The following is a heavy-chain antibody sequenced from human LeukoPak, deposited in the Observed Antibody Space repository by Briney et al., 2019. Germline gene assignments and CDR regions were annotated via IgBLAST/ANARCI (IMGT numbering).Heavy chain of an antibody. CDR3: ARGVFFHWSYYCDY. J-gene: IGHJ4*02. CDR2: KNTDSGGT. V-gene: IGHV1-2*02. D-gene: IGHD3/OR15-3a*01. CDR1: GYTFTVYY. Sequence: GASVRVSSTVSGYTFTVYYIHWVRQAPGQGREDMGWKNTDSGGTNFTQKFQGRVTINRDTAISRVYMEMRRERYEDTGVYYCARGVFFHWSYYCDYWGQGTLVTVSS.